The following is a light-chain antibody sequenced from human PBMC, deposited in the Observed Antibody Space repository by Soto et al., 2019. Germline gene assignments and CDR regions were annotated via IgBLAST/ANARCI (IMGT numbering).Light chain of an antibody. CDR1: QSFTSRS. CDR3: QQRSSWPLT. CDR2: GTS. Sequence: IVLPQSPGTLSLSPGERATLSCRASQSFTSRSLAWYQQKPGLAPRLLISGTSNRAAGIPDRFSGSGSGTDFTLTISSLEPEDFAVYFCQQRSSWPLTFGGGTKVDIK. J-gene: IGKJ4*02. V-gene: IGKV3D-20*02.